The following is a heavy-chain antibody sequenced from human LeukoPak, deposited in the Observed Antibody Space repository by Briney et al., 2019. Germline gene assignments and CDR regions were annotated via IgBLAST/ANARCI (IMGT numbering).Heavy chain of an antibody. V-gene: IGHV3-23*01. D-gene: IGHD3-16*01. CDR3: VKGDVYTSSGLDY. Sequence: GGSLRLSCAASGFTFSSYAMSWVRQAPGKGLEWVSAISGSGGSTYYADSVKGRFTISRDNSKNTLYLQMSSLRPEDTAVYSCVKGDVYTSSGLDYWGQGTLVSVSS. CDR2: ISGSGGST. J-gene: IGHJ4*02. CDR1: GFTFSSYA.